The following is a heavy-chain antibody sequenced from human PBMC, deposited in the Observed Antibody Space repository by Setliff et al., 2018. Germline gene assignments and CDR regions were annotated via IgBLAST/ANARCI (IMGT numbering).Heavy chain of an antibody. CDR3: VRTDYSDGRYSMDV. Sequence: SETLSLTCAVSGDSISSGNWWSWVRQLPEKGLEWIGEINHSGNTNYNPSLKSRVTISVDKSTNQFSLKLNSVTAADTAVYYCVRTDYSDGRYSMDVWGKGTTVTVSS. CDR1: GDSISSGNW. CDR2: INHSGNT. D-gene: IGHD6-19*01. J-gene: IGHJ6*03. V-gene: IGHV4-4*02.